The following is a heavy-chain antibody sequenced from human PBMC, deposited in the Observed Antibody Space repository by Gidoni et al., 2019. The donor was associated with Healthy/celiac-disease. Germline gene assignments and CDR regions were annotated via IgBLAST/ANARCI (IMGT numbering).Heavy chain of an antibody. D-gene: IGHD1-26*01. CDR3: ARDSGSLGWFDP. V-gene: IGHV1-69*01. Sequence: QVQLLQSGAEVKKPGPSVKVSCKASGGPFSSYAISWVRQAPGQGLEWMGGIIPIFGTANYAQKFQGRVTITADESTSTAYMELSSLRSEDTAVYYCARDSGSLGWFDPWGQGTLVTVSS. CDR2: IIPIFGTA. J-gene: IGHJ5*02. CDR1: GGPFSSYA.